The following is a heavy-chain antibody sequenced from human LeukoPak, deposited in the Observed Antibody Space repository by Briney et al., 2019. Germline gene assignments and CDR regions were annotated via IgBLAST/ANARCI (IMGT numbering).Heavy chain of an antibody. CDR2: IWYDGSNK. Sequence: GGSLRLSCAASGFTFSSYAMSWVRQAPGKGLEWVAVIWYDGSNKYYADSVKGRFTISRDNSKNTLYLQMNSLRAEDTAVYYCARAEAMDPWGQGTLVTVSS. D-gene: IGHD5-18*01. CDR1: GFTFSSYA. CDR3: ARAEAMDP. J-gene: IGHJ5*02. V-gene: IGHV3-33*08.